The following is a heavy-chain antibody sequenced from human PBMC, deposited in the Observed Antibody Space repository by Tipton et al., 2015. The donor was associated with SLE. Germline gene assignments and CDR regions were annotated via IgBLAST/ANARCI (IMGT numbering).Heavy chain of an antibody. J-gene: IGHJ6*02. D-gene: IGHD3-10*01. CDR1: GFTFSSYS. V-gene: IGHV3-21*03. CDR3: ARDRGGSYYYYGMDV. CDR2: ISSSSSYI. Sequence: SLRLSCAASGFTFSSYSMNWVRQAPGKGLEWVSSISSSSSYIYYADSVKGRFTISRDNAKNSLYLQMNSLRAEDTAVYYCARDRGGSYYYYGMDVWGQGTTVTVSS.